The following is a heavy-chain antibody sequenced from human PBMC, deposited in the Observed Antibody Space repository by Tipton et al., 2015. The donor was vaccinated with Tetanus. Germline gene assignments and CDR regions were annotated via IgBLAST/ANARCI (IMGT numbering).Heavy chain of an antibody. CDR1: GGSSSSFY. CDR2: IFYSGNS. D-gene: IGHD3-16*01. CDR3: ARGLIDDFLGSRIYLDS. J-gene: IGHJ4*02. Sequence: GLVKPSETLSLTCEVSGGSSSSFYWSWIRQPPGKGLEWIGDIFYSGNSIPNPSFRSRVTMSADTSRTLFSLTLMSVTAADTAVYFCARGLIDDFLGSRIYLDSWGPGTLVTVSS. V-gene: IGHV4-59*01.